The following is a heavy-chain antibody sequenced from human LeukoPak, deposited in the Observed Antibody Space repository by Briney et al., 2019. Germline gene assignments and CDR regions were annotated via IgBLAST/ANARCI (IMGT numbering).Heavy chain of an antibody. CDR3: ARVEITFGGVIVRRFDP. V-gene: IGHV1-18*04. J-gene: IGHJ5*02. CDR1: GYTFTGYY. Sequence: ASVKVSCKASGYTFTGYYMHWVRQAPGQGLEWMGWISAYNGNTNCAQKLQGRVTMTTDTSTSTAYMELRSLRSDDTAVYYCARVEITFGGVIVRRFDPWGQGTLVAVSS. CDR2: ISAYNGNT. D-gene: IGHD3-16*02.